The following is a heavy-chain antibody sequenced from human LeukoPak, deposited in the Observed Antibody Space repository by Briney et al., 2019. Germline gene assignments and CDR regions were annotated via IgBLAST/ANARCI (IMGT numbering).Heavy chain of an antibody. CDR2: INTNTGNP. V-gene: IGHV7-4-1*02. CDR3: ARVLSSGYAIGFDY. Sequence: ASVKVSCKASGYTFTSYAMNWVRQAPGQGLEWMGWINTNTGNPTYAQGFTGRFVFSLDTSVSTAYLQISSLKAEDTAVYYCARVLSSGYAIGFDYWGQGTLVTVSS. J-gene: IGHJ4*02. D-gene: IGHD5-12*01. CDR1: GYTFTSYA.